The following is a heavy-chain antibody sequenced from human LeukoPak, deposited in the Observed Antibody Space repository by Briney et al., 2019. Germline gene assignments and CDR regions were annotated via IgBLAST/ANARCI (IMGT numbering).Heavy chain of an antibody. CDR2: IIPILGIA. CDR1: GGTFSSYA. J-gene: IGHJ3*02. D-gene: IGHD2-2*01. CDR3: ARDQPIVVVPAAMFVRAFDI. Sequence: SVKVSCKASGGTFSSYAISWVRQAPGQGLEWMGRIIPILGIANYAQKFQGRVTITADKSTSTAYMELSSLRSEDTAVYYCARDQPIVVVPAAMFVRAFDIWGQGTMVTVSS. V-gene: IGHV1-69*04.